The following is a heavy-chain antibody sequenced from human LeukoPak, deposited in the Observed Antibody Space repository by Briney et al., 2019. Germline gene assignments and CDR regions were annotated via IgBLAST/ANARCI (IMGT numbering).Heavy chain of an antibody. CDR2: ISYDGSNK. D-gene: IGHD4-17*01. CDR1: GFTFSSYA. J-gene: IGHJ6*02. V-gene: IGHV3-30-3*01. CDR3: ARTTVTTPWYYYYGMDV. Sequence: GGSLRLSCAASGFTFSSYAMRWVRQAPGKGLEWVAVISYDGSNKYYADSVKGRFTISRDNSKNTLYLQMNSLRAEDTAVYYCARTTVTTPWYYYYGMDVWGQGTTVTVSS.